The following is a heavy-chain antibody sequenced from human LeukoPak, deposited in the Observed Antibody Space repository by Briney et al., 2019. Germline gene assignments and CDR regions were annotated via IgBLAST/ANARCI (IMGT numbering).Heavy chain of an antibody. D-gene: IGHD2-15*01. CDR1: GGTFSSYA. CDR3: ARVTACRYCSGGSFMNWFDP. V-gene: IGHV1-69*05. CDR2: IIPIFGTA. Sequence: ASVKVSCKASGGTFSSYAISWVRQAPGQGLEWMGGIIPIFGTANYAQKFQGRVTITTGESTSTAYMELSSLRSEDTAVYYCARVTACRYCSGGSFMNWFDPWGQGTLVTVSS. J-gene: IGHJ5*02.